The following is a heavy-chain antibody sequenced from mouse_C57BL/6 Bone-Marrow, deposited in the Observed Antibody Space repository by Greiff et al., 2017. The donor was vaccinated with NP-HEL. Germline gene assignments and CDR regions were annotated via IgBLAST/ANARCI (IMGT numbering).Heavy chain of an antibody. V-gene: IGHV1-50*01. CDR3: ARPYYDYPWFAY. CDR2: IDPSDSYT. D-gene: IGHD2-4*01. CDR1: GYTFTSYW. J-gene: IGHJ3*01. Sequence: VQLKESGAELVKPGASVKLSCKASGYTFTSYWMQWVKQRPGQGLEWIGEIDPSDSYTNYNQKFKGKATLTVDTSSSTAYMQLSSLTSEDSAVYYCARPYYDYPWFAYWGQGTLVTVSA.